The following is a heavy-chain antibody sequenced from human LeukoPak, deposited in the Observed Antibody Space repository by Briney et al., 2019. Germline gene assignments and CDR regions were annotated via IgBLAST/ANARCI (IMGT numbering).Heavy chain of an antibody. CDR1: GFTFSSYA. V-gene: IGHV3-33*08. CDR3: AREGRDCSSTNCLFDY. J-gene: IGHJ4*02. Sequence: GGSLRLSCAASGFTFSSYAMSWVRQAPGKGLEWVAVIWYEGSNKDYADSVKGRFTISRDTSKNTLYLQMNSLRVEDTAVYYCAREGRDCSSTNCLFDYWGQGTLVTVSS. CDR2: IWYEGSNK. D-gene: IGHD2-2*01.